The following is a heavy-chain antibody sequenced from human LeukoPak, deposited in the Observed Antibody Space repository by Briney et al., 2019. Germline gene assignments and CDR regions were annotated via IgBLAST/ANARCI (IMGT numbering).Heavy chain of an antibody. CDR3: ARGGSSSWYFDY. J-gene: IGHJ4*02. Sequence: PSQTLSLTCTVSGGSISSGDYYWSWIRQPPGKGLEWIGYIYYSGSTYYNPSLKSRVTISVDTSKNQFSLKLSSVTAADTAVYYCARGGSSSWYFDYWGQGTLVTVSS. D-gene: IGHD6-13*01. V-gene: IGHV4-30-4*01. CDR1: GGSISSGDYY. CDR2: IYYSGST.